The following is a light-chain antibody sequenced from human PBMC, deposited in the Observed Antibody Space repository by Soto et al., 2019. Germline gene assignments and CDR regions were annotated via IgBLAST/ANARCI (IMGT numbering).Light chain of an antibody. V-gene: IGLV2-14*01. CDR1: SGDVGAYDY. J-gene: IGLJ1*01. CDR3: ASHTTSDTRV. CDR2: EVS. Sequence: QSVLTQPASVSGSPGQSIAISCTGTSGDVGAYDYVSWYQHHPDKATKLMIYEVSNRPSGVSDRFSGSKSVYTATLTISGLQAEDEADYYCASHTTSDTRVFRTGTKVTVL.